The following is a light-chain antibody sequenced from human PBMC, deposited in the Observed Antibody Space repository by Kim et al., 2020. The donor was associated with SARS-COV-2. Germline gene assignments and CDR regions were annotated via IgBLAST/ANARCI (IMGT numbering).Light chain of an antibody. CDR3: QQYANLPYT. J-gene: IGKJ2*01. CDR1: HXXNNX. V-gene: IGKV1-33*01. CDR2: DAS. Sequence: SVGDRVTXTAQXIHXXNNXXXWYXXKPGKSPKRLIYDASNLETGVPSRFSGSGSGTDFTFSISSLXPXDIAAYYCQQYANLPYTXGQGTKLEI.